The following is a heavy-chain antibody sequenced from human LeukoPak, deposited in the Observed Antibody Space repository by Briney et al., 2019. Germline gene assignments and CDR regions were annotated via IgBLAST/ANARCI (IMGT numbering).Heavy chain of an antibody. CDR2: IYYSGST. CDR3: ARDLSGQHAFDI. CDR1: GGSISSGGYY. V-gene: IGHV4-31*03. D-gene: IGHD2-15*01. J-gene: IGHJ3*02. Sequence: SQTLSLTCTVSGGSISSGGYYWSWIRQHPGKGLEWIGYIYYSGSTYYNPSLKSRVTISVDTSKNQFSLKLSSATAADTAVYYCARDLSGQHAFDIWGQGTMVTVSS.